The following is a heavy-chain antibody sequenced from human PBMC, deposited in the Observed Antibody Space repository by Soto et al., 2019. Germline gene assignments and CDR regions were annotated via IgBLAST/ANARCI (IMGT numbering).Heavy chain of an antibody. Sequence: PGGSLRLSCAASGFTFSSYAMHWVRQAPGKGLEWVAVISYDGSNKYYADSVKGRFTISRDNSKNTLYLQMNSLRAEDTAVYYCARARSGWPWDYYYYGMDVWGQGTTVTVSS. CDR1: GFTFSSYA. CDR3: ARARSGWPWDYYYYGMDV. CDR2: ISYDGSNK. J-gene: IGHJ6*02. V-gene: IGHV3-30-3*01. D-gene: IGHD6-19*01.